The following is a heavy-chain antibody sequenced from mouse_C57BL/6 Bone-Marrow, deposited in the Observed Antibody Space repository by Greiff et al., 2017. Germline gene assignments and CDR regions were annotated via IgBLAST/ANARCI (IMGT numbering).Heavy chain of an antibody. CDR1: GYTFTDYY. V-gene: IGHV1-26*01. CDR2: INPNNGGT. CDR3: ASWGWDYGAWFAY. J-gene: IGHJ3*01. Sequence: VQLQQSGPELVKPGASVKISCKASGYTFTDYYMNWVKQSHGKSLEWIGDINPNNGGTSYNQKFKGKATLTVDKSSSTAYMELRSLTSEHSAVYYCASWGWDYGAWFAYWGQGTLVTVSA. D-gene: IGHD2-4*01.